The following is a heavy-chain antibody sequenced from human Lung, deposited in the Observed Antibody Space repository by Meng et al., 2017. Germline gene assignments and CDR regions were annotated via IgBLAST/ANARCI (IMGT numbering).Heavy chain of an antibody. Sequence: SVKVACKASGYTFPDYLLHWVRRAPGQGLEWMGRIDHKSADKHYAQRFQGRVTMTGDTSISTSYMELSGLRSDDTAMYYCARDEDISAAGKLFGDYWGQGTLVTVSS. CDR2: IDHKSADK. CDR1: GYTFPDYL. V-gene: IGHV1-2*06. D-gene: IGHD6-13*01. J-gene: IGHJ4*02. CDR3: ARDEDISAAGKLFGDY.